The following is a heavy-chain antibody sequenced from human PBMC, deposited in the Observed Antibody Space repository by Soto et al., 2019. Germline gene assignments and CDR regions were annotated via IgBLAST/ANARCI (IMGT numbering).Heavy chain of an antibody. CDR3: VRDRNTAMEHYSYYYFGMDV. D-gene: IGHD5-18*01. J-gene: IGHJ6*02. CDR1: GYPFTSYG. CDR2: INTYNGNR. Sequence: XSVKGSCNASGYPFTSYGISWVRQAPGQGLEWMGWINTYNGNRNYEQKVQGRVTMTTDTSTSTVYMELRSLRSDDTAIYFCVRDRNTAMEHYSYYYFGMDVWGQGTTVTVSS. V-gene: IGHV1-18*01.